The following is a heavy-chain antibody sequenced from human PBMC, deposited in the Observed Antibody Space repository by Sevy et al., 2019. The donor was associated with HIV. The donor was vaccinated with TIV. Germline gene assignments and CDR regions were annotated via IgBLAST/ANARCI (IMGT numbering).Heavy chain of an antibody. D-gene: IGHD2-2*01. V-gene: IGHV3-7*03. CDR2: IKRDGSVK. Sequence: GGSLRLSCAASGFTFSNYCMSWVRQAPGKGLEWVANIKRDGSVKYYVASVKGRFTISRDNAKTSLYLQMNSLRAEDTAVYYCARDCSSATCLWGLDVWGQGTTVTVSS. J-gene: IGHJ6*02. CDR3: ARDCSSATCLWGLDV. CDR1: GFTFSNYC.